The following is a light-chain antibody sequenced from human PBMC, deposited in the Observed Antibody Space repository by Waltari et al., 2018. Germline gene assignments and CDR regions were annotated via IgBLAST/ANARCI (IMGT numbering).Light chain of an antibody. CDR1: SSDVGGYHY. CDR2: EVS. Sequence: QSALTQPASVSGSPGQSITISCTGTSSDVGGYHYVSWYQQHPGKAPKLMIYEVSNRPSGVSNRFSGSKSGNTASLTISGLQAEDEADYYCSSYTSSSINWVFGGGTKLTVL. CDR3: SSYTSSSINWV. J-gene: IGLJ3*02. V-gene: IGLV2-14*01.